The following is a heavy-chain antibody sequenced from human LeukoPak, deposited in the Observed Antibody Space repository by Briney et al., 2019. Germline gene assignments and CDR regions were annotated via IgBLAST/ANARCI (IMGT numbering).Heavy chain of an antibody. CDR2: IYHSGST. CDR3: AGRFGTTTVAYDAFDI. D-gene: IGHD4-23*01. Sequence: SETLSLTCAVSGYSINNGYYWGWIRQPPGKGLEWIGSIYHSGSTYYNPSLKSRVTISVDTSKNQFSLKLSSVTAADTAVYYCAGRFGTTTVAYDAFDIWGQGTMVTVSS. V-gene: IGHV4-38-2*01. J-gene: IGHJ3*02. CDR1: GYSINNGYY.